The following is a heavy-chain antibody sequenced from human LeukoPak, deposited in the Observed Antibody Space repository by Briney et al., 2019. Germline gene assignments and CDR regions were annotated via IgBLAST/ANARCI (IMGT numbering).Heavy chain of an antibody. D-gene: IGHD5/OR15-5a*01. CDR3: ARALRGPQNSPPRHFDP. CDR1: GYTFTSYA. V-gene: IGHV7-4-1*02. J-gene: IGHJ5*02. CDR2: INTNTGNP. Sequence: APVKVSCKASGYTFTSYAMNWVRQAPGQGLEWMGWINTNTGNPTYAQGFTGRFVFSLDTSVSTAYLQISSLKAEDTAVYYCARALRGPQNSPPRHFDPWGQGTLVTVSS.